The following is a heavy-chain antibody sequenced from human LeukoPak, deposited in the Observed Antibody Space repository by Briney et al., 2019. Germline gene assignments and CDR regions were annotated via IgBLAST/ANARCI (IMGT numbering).Heavy chain of an antibody. CDR1: GYSFTSYW. CDR2: IYPGDSDT. CDR3: ARHGKVGATQSWLDY. V-gene: IGHV5-51*01. J-gene: IGHJ4*02. D-gene: IGHD1-26*01. Sequence: GESLKISCKGSGYSFTSYWIGWVRQMPGKGLESMGIIYPGDSDTRYSPSFQGQVTISADKSTSTAYLQWSSLRASDTAIYYCARHGKVGATQSWLDYWGQGTLVTVSS.